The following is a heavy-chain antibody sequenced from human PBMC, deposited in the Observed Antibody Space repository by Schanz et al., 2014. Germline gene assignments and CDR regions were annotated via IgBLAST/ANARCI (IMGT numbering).Heavy chain of an antibody. CDR2: IKPDGSEK. D-gene: IGHD5-12*01. V-gene: IGHV3-7*03. CDR1: GFTFSAYW. Sequence: VQLVESGGGLVKPGGSLRLSCAASGFTFSAYWMTWVRQAPGKGLDWVGIIKPDGSEKFYVDSVKGRFTISRDNAKNLMYLHLNSLRAEDTAVYFCARDGGRDGYNLAFDVWGQGTLVTVSS. CDR3: ARDGGRDGYNLAFDV. J-gene: IGHJ3*01.